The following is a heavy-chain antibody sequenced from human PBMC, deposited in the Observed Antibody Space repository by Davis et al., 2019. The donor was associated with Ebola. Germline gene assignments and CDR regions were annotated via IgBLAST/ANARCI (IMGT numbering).Heavy chain of an antibody. CDR1: GGTFSSYA. Sequence: SVKVSCKASGGTFSSYAISWVRQAPGQGLEWMGGIIPIFGTANYAQKFQGRVTITADESTSTAYMELSSLRSEDTAVYYCARDTYCSGDTCYATFDYWGQGTLVTVSS. D-gene: IGHD2-15*01. CDR3: ARDTYCSGDTCYATFDY. J-gene: IGHJ4*02. CDR2: IIPIFGTA. V-gene: IGHV1-69*13.